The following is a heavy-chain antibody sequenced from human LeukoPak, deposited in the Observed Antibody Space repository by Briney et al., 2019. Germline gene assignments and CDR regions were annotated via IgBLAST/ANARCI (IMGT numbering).Heavy chain of an antibody. CDR1: GFTFSSYS. Sequence: GGSLRLSCAASGFTFSSYSMNWVRQAPGKGLEWASSISSSSSYIYYADSVKGRFTISRDNAKNSLYLQMNSLRAEDTAVYYSGRDPPIYCRRARGHNIPHGVEACGQGATVT. J-gene: IGHJ6*02. CDR2: ISSSSSYI. V-gene: IGHV3-21*01. D-gene: IGHD2-15*01. CDR3: GRDPPIYCRRARGHNIPHGVEA.